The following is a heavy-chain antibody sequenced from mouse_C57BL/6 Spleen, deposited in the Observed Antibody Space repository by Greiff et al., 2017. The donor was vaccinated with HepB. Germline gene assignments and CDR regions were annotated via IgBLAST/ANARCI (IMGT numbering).Heavy chain of an antibody. V-gene: IGHV1-59*01. CDR2: IDPSDSYT. CDR3: ARDWTGAY. Sequence: VQLQQPGAELVRPGTSVKLSCKASGYTFTSYWMHWVKQRPGQGLEWIGVIDPSDSYTNYNQKFKGKATLTVDTSSSTAYMQLSSLTSEDSSVYYCARDWTGAYWGQGTLVTVSA. J-gene: IGHJ3*01. CDR1: GYTFTSYW.